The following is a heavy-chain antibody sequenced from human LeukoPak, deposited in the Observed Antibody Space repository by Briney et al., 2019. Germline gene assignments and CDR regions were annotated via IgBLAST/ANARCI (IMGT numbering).Heavy chain of an antibody. D-gene: IGHD6-13*01. Sequence: GASVKVSCKASGYTFTNYYIHRVRQAPGQGLEWVGLINPNGGSTGYAQRFQGRVTVTTDTSTSTVYMELNSLRDEDTAVYYCARETPDSSSWTAFDFWGQGTLVTVSS. J-gene: IGHJ4*02. CDR2: INPNGGST. CDR1: GYTFTNYY. V-gene: IGHV1-46*01. CDR3: ARETPDSSSWTAFDF.